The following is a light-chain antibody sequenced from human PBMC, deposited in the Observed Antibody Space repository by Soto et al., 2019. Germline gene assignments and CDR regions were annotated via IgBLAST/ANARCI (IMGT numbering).Light chain of an antibody. Sequence: DIQMTQSPSTLSASIGDRVTITCRASQTINNWLAWYQQKPGKAPNLLIYHASNLETGVPSRFSASAFWTEFTLTISSLQPNDFATYYCQHYNSYPWTFGQGTKVEIK. J-gene: IGKJ1*01. CDR2: HAS. CDR1: QTINNW. CDR3: QHYNSYPWT. V-gene: IGKV1-5*01.